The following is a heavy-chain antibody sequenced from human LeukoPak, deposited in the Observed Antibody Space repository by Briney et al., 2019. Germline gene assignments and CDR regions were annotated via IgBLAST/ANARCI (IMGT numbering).Heavy chain of an antibody. D-gene: IGHD4-23*01. V-gene: IGHV3-21*01. CDR2: ISSRRSYI. J-gene: IGHJ4*02. Sequence: GGSLRLSCAASGFTFSSYSMNWVRQAPGKGLEWVSSISSRRSYIHYAGSVKGRFTISRDNAKNSLYLQMNSLRAEDTAVYYCARDSLVTIDYWGQGTLVTVSS. CDR3: ARDSLVTIDY. CDR1: GFTFSSYS.